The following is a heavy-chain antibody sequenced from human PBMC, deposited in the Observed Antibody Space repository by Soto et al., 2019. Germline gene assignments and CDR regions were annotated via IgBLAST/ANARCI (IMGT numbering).Heavy chain of an antibody. D-gene: IGHD3-10*01. Sequence: GGSLSLSCAASGFTFSSYAMSWVRQAPGKGLEWVSAISGSGGSTYYADSVKGRFTISRDNSKNTLYLQMNSLRAEDTAVYYCAKCPPGYYYYYGMDVWGQGTTVTVSS. J-gene: IGHJ6*02. CDR2: ISGSGGST. CDR1: GFTFSSYA. V-gene: IGHV3-23*01. CDR3: AKCPPGYYYYYGMDV.